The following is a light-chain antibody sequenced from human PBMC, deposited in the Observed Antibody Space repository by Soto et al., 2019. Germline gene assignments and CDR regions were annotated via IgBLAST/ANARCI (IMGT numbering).Light chain of an antibody. Sequence: DIQMTQSPSSLSASVGDRVTITCRASESISTWLAWYQQKPGKAPKLLIYGASSLESGVPPRFSGDGSETEFTLTISSLQRDDCGTYYCQQYSRLWSFGQGTQVDIE. J-gene: IGKJ1*01. CDR1: ESISTW. CDR3: QQYSRLWS. CDR2: GAS. V-gene: IGKV1-5*03.